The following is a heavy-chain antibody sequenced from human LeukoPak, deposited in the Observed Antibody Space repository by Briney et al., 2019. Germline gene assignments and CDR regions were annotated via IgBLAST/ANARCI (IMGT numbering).Heavy chain of an antibody. CDR1: GGTFSSYA. CDR3: ATYGGAAAGSGYYYYYMDV. D-gene: IGHD6-13*01. Sequence: ASVKVSCKASGGTFSSYAISWVRQAPGQGLEWMGGIIPIFGTANYAQKFQGRVTITADKSTSTAYMELSSLRSEDTAVYYCATYGGAAAGSGYYYYYMDVWGKGTTVTVSS. CDR2: IIPIFGTA. V-gene: IGHV1-69*06. J-gene: IGHJ6*03.